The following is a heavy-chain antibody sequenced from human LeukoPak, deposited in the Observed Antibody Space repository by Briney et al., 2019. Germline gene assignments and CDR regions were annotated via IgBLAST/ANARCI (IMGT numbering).Heavy chain of an antibody. CDR1: GFTFDDYG. CDR3: ARDGGALSYYDSSGYPGHWFDP. J-gene: IGHJ5*02. D-gene: IGHD3-22*01. CDR2: INWNGGST. Sequence: RSGGSLRLSCAASGFTFDDYGMSWVRQAPGKGLEWVSGINWNGGSTGYADSVKGRFTISRDNAKNSLYLQMNSLRAEDTAVYYCARDGGALSYYDSSGYPGHWFDPWGEGTLVTVSS. V-gene: IGHV3-20*04.